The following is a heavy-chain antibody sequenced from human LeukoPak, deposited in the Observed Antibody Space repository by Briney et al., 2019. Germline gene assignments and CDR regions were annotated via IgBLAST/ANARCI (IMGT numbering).Heavy chain of an antibody. J-gene: IGHJ5*02. CDR1: GGSFSGYY. CDR2: INHSGST. Sequence: SETLSLTCAVYGGSFSGYYWSWIRQPPGKGLEWIGEINHSGSTNYNPSLKSRVTISVDTSKNQFSLKLSSVTAADTAVYYCARREAPKLLRFLEWSLSPSRWFDPWGQGTLVTVSS. CDR3: ARREAPKLLRFLEWSLSPSRWFDP. V-gene: IGHV4-34*01. D-gene: IGHD3-3*01.